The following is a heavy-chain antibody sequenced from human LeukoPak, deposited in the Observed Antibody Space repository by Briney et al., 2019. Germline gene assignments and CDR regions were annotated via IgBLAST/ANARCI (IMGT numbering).Heavy chain of an antibody. CDR2: MYYSGST. J-gene: IGHJ6*02. CDR1: GGSINNDSFY. D-gene: IGHD5-12*01. Sequence: SETLSLTCAVSGGSINNDSFYWGWIRQPPGKGLEWIGNMYYSGSTYYNPSLKSRLTISVDTSKNQFSLKLSSVTAADTAVYYCARTGVATSRYYYYAMDVWGQGTTVTVSS. CDR3: ARTGVATSRYYYYAMDV. V-gene: IGHV4-39*01.